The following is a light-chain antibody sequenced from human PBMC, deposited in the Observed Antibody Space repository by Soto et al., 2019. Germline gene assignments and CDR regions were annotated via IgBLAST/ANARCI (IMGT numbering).Light chain of an antibody. J-gene: IGKJ2*01. V-gene: IGKV1-39*01. CDR2: AAS. Sequence: IQLTQSPSSLSASVGDTVTITCRAGQSVKNYLNWYQLKPGKVPKLLIYAASALQSGVPARFVGGTSGTDFTLTIITLQPEDFATYFCQQTYTDRQTFGQGTKLEI. CDR3: QQTYTDRQT. CDR1: QSVKNY.